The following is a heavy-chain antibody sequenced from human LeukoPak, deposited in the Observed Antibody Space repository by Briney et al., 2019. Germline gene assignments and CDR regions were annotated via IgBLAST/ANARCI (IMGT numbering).Heavy chain of an antibody. CDR2: ISAYNGNT. V-gene: IGHV1-18*01. J-gene: IGHJ4*02. D-gene: IGHD6-6*01. CDR3: ARDRPIEYSSSPLDY. Sequence: ASVKVSCKASGYTFTSYGISWVRQAPGQGLEWMGWISAYNGNTNYAQKLQGRVTMTTDTSTSTAYMELRSLRSDDTAVYYCARDRPIEYSSSPLDYWGQGTLVTVSS. CDR1: GYTFTSYG.